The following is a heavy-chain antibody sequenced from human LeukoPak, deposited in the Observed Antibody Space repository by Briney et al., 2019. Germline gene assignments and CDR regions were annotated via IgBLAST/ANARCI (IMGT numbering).Heavy chain of an antibody. CDR3: ARVRFGPGGELFDY. J-gene: IGHJ4*02. CDR1: GGSISPYY. CDR2: VYTSGTT. V-gene: IGHV4-4*07. D-gene: IGHD3-3*01. Sequence: SETLSLTCTVSGGSISPYYWSWIRQPAGKGLEWIGRVYTSGTTNYNPSLKSRVTMSVDASENQFSLKLTSVTAADTAVYFCARVRFGPGGELFDYWGQGTLVTVSS.